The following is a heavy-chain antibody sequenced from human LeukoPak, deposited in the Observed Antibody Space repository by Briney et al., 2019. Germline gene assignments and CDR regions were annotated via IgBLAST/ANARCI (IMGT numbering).Heavy chain of an antibody. J-gene: IGHJ3*02. V-gene: IGHV4-30-2*01. Sequence: PSQTLSLTCTVSGGSISSGGYYWSWIRQPPGKGLEWIGYIYHSGSTYYNPSLKSRVTISVDRSKNQFSLKLSSVTAADTAVYYCARALTGYYYDSSGYSPNAFDIWGQGTMVTVSS. CDR1: GGSISSGGYY. D-gene: IGHD3-22*01. CDR3: ARALTGYYYDSSGYSPNAFDI. CDR2: IYHSGST.